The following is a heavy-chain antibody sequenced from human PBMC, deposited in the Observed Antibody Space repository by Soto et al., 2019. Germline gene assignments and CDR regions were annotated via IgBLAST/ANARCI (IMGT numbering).Heavy chain of an antibody. J-gene: IGHJ4*02. Sequence: EVQLVESGVGLVQPGGSLRLSCAASGFTFSNYWMHWVRQAPGKGPVWVSRISVDGSSTTYADSVKGRFTISRDNAENTLYLQINSLRAEDTAVYYCSRAGSSNWFLTRLFDSWGQGTLVTVSS. V-gene: IGHV3-74*01. CDR1: GFTFSNYW. CDR2: ISVDGSST. CDR3: SRAGSSNWFLTRLFDS. D-gene: IGHD6-13*01.